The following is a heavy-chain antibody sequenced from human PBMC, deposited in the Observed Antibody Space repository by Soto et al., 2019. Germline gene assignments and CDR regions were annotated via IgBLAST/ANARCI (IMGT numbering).Heavy chain of an antibody. D-gene: IGHD3-22*01. J-gene: IGHJ4*02. CDR1: GASISSFY. CDR2: SYYSGTT. V-gene: IGHV4-59*08. CDR3: ARWGWLRDFDS. Sequence: QVQLQESGPGLVKPSETLSLACAVSGASISSFYWSWIRQPPGKGLEWIGYSYYSGTTDYNPSLKSRVTISLDTSKNQFSLNLISVTAADTAVYYCARWGWLRDFDSWGQGTLVTVSS.